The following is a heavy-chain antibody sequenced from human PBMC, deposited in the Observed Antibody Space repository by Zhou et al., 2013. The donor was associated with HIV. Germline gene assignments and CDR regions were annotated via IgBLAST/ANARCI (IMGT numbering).Heavy chain of an antibody. V-gene: IGHV1-2*02. CDR1: GYTFTGYY. J-gene: IGHJ4*02. D-gene: IGHD1-26*01. CDR2: LNPNTGGT. Sequence: HVQLAQSGAEMRKPGTSVKISCKTSGYTFTGYYIHWVRQAPGQGLEWMGWLNPNTGGTRYAQNFQGRVTMTRDTSITTVYMELNSLRSDDTAVYYCAKDIKWGSYLGIDLDSWGQGTLVTVSP. CDR3: AKDIKWGSYLGIDLDS.